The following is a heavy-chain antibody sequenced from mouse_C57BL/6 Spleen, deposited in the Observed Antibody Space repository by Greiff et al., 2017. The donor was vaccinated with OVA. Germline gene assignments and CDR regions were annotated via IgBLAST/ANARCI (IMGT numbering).Heavy chain of an antibody. Sequence: QVQLQQPGAELVKPGASVKLSCKASGYTFTSYWMQWVKQRPGQGLEWIGEIDPSNSYTNYNQKFKGKATLTVDTSSSTAYMQLSSLTSEDSAVYYCARGGSYYFDYWGKGTTLTVSS. CDR2: IDPSNSYT. V-gene: IGHV1-50*01. J-gene: IGHJ2*01. D-gene: IGHD3-1*01. CDR3: ARGGSYYFDY. CDR1: GYTFTSYW.